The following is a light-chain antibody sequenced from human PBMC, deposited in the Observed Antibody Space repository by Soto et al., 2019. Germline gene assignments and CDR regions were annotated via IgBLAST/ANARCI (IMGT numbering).Light chain of an antibody. CDR3: QQYNKWPPYT. CDR1: QSVSSN. J-gene: IGKJ2*01. V-gene: IGKV3-15*01. Sequence: EIVMTQSPATLSVSPGERATLSCRASQSVSSNLAWYQQKPGQAPRLLIYGASTRATGIPARFSGSGSGTGFTLTISSLQSEDVAVYSCQQYNKWPPYTFGQGTKLEIK. CDR2: GAS.